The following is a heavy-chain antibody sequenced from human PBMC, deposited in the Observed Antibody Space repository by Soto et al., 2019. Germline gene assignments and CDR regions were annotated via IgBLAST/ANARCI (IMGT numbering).Heavy chain of an antibody. Sequence: QVQLVESGGGVVQPGRSLRLSCAASGFTFSSYAMHWVRQAPGKGLEWVAVISYDGSNKYYADSVKGRFTISRDNSKNTLYLQMNSLRAEDTAVCYCARVWTNGVWDYWGQGTLVTVSS. CDR1: GFTFSSYA. J-gene: IGHJ4*02. D-gene: IGHD2-8*01. CDR2: ISYDGSNK. CDR3: ARVWTNGVWDY. V-gene: IGHV3-30-3*01.